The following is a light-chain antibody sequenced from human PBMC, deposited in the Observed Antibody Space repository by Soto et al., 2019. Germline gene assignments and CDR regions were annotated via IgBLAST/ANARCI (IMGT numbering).Light chain of an antibody. CDR3: SSYTSRSSVI. CDR2: NVS. J-gene: IGLJ2*01. V-gene: IGLV2-14*01. Sequence: QSALTQPASVSGSPGQSITISCTATTSDVGDYNYVSWYQQYPGKAPKPIIYNVSNRPSGVSNRFSGFKSGDTASLTTSGLQAEDEANSYCSSYTSRSSVIFGGGTKLTVL. CDR1: TSDVGDYNY.